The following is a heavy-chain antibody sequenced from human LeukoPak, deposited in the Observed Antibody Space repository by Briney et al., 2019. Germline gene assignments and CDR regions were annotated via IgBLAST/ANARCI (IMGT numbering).Heavy chain of an antibody. D-gene: IGHD3-22*01. CDR2: IYSGGST. V-gene: IGHV3-53*01. CDR3: ATSHGYYDSSGYCRY. J-gene: IGHJ4*02. CDR1: GFTVSSNY. Sequence: GGSLRLSCAASGFTVSSNYTSWVRQAPGKGLEWVSVIYSGGSTYYADSVKGRFTISRDNSKNTLYLQMNSLRAEDTAVYYCATSHGYYDSSGYCRYWGQGTLVTVSS.